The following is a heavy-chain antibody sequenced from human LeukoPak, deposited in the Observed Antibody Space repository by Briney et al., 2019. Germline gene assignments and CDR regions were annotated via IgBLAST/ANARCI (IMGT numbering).Heavy chain of an antibody. Sequence: PSETLSLTCSVSGGSITSYYWSWIRQPPGKGLEWIGYIYYSGSTNYSPSLKSRVTVSVDTSKNQFSLKLRSVTAADTAVYYCARLGGLRYDAFDIWGQETMVTVSS. J-gene: IGHJ3*02. D-gene: IGHD3-9*01. CDR1: GGSITSYY. V-gene: IGHV4-59*08. CDR3: ARLGGLRYDAFDI. CDR2: IYYSGST.